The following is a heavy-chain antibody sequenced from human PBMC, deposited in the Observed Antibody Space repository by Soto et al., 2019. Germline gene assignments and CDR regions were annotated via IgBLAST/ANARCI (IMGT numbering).Heavy chain of an antibody. CDR1: GFNFSNAW. CDR2: IKSKTDGGTA. CDR3: TTLPLDF. V-gene: IGHV3-15*05. J-gene: IGHJ4*02. Sequence: EVQLVESGGGLVNPGGSIIISCAASGFNFSNAWMSWVRQVPGKGLEWVGRIKSKTDGGTADFAAPVKGRFILSRDDSKNTLYLQMNSLKTEDSAVYYCTTLPLDFWGQGTLVTVSS.